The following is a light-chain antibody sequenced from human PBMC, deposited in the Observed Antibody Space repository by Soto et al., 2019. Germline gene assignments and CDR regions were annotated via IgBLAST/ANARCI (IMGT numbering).Light chain of an antibody. Sequence: EIVLTHSPGTLSLSPGERATLSCRASQSVSGSRLAWYQQKPGQAPRLLIYGASSRATGIPDRFSGSGSGTDFTLTISRLEPEDFAVYYCQQYGSSPPGITFGQGTRLEIK. CDR2: GAS. CDR3: QQYGSSPPGIT. CDR1: QSVSGSR. V-gene: IGKV3-20*01. J-gene: IGKJ5*01.